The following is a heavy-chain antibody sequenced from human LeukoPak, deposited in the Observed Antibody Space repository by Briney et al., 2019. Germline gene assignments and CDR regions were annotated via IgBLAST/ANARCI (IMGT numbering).Heavy chain of an antibody. Sequence: ASVKVSCKASGYTFTGYYMHWVRQVPGQGLEWMGWINPNSGGTNYAQKFQGRVTMTRDTSISTAYMELSRLRSDDTAVYYCAGQVVPAANAKYNWFDPWGQGTLVTVSS. CDR1: GYTFTGYY. J-gene: IGHJ5*02. CDR3: AGQVVPAANAKYNWFDP. CDR2: INPNSGGT. V-gene: IGHV1-2*02. D-gene: IGHD2-2*01.